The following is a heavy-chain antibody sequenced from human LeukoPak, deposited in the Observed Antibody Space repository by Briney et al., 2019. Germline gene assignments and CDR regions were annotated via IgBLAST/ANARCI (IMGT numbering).Heavy chain of an antibody. CDR2: ISYDGSDK. J-gene: IGHJ4*02. CDR3: AREFVATTYYFDY. D-gene: IGHD5-12*01. CDR1: GFTFSTFW. Sequence: GGSLRLSCVASGFTFSTFWMTWVRQAPGKGLGWVAVISYDGSDKYYADSVKGRFTISRDNSKNTLYLQMNSLRAEDTAVYYCAREFVATTYYFDYWGQGTLVTVSS. V-gene: IGHV3-30-3*01.